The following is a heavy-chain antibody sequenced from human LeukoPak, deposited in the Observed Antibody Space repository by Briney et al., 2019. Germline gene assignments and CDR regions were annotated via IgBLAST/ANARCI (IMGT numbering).Heavy chain of an antibody. D-gene: IGHD1-14*01. J-gene: IGHJ3*02. CDR3: AREITPWPTPRTAPPDDAFGI. CDR1: GGSISSSSYY. Sequence: SETLSLTGTVSGGSISSSSYYWGWIRQPPGKGLEWIGSIYYSGSTYYNPSLKSRVTISVDTSKNQFSLKLSSVTAADTAVYYCAREITPWPTPRTAPPDDAFGIWGQGTMVTVSS. CDR2: IYYSGST. V-gene: IGHV4-39*02.